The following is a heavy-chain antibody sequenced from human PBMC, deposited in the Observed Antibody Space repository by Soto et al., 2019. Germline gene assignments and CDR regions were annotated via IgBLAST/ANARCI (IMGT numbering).Heavy chain of an antibody. V-gene: IGHV3-53*01. CDR3: VRVQWLGPYNWFDP. J-gene: IGHJ5*02. Sequence: EVQLVESGGGLIQPGGSLRLSCAASGFTVSSNYMSWVRQAPGKGLEWVSVIYSGGSTYYADSVKGRFTISRDNSKNTLYLQMNSLRAEDTAVYYCVRVQWLGPYNWFDPWGQGTLVTVSS. CDR2: IYSGGST. CDR1: GFTVSSNY. D-gene: IGHD6-19*01.